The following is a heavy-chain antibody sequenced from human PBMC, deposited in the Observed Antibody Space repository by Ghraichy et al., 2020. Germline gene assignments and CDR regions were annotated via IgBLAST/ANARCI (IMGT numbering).Heavy chain of an antibody. CDR3: ARVVTTVTRHFDY. CDR1: GFTFSDHY. J-gene: IGHJ4*02. D-gene: IGHD4-17*01. CDR2: TLNKANSYTT. Sequence: GGSLRLSCAASGFTFSDHYMDWVRQAPGKGLEWVGRTLNKANSYTTEYAASVKGRFTISRDDSKNSLYLQMNSLKTEDTAVYYCARVVTTVTRHFDYWGQGTLVTVSS. V-gene: IGHV3-72*01.